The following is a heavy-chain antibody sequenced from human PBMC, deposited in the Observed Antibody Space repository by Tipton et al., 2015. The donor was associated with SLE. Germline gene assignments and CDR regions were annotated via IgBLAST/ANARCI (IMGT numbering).Heavy chain of an antibody. J-gene: IGHJ6*03. CDR1: NGSISSSPYY. CDR2: MYYSGST. Sequence: TLSLTCTVSNGSISSSPYYWGWIRQSPGKGLEWVGSMYYSGSTYYNPSLKSRVTMSVDTPRNQCSLNLTSVTAADTAVYYCARGPYYYMDVWGKGTTVTVSS. V-gene: IGHV4-39*07. CDR3: ARGPYYYMDV.